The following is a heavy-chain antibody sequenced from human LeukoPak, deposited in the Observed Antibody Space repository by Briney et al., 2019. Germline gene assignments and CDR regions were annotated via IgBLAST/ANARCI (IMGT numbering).Heavy chain of an antibody. D-gene: IGHD1-26*01. CDR1: GDSISGYY. V-gene: IGHV4-59*08. J-gene: IGHJ4*02. CDR2: IYYSGTT. CDR3: ARLGSYYDY. Sequence: PSETLSLTCTVSGDSISGYYWSWIRQPPGKRLEWIGNIYYSGTTNYNPSLQSRVTISVDTSKDQFSLKLSSVTVADTAVYYCARLGSYYDYWGQGTLVTVSS.